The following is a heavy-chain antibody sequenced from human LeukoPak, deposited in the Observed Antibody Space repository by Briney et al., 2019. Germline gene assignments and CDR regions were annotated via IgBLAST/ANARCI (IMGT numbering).Heavy chain of an antibody. V-gene: IGHV1-69*13. CDR1: GGTFSSYA. Sequence: SVKVSCTASGGTFSSYAISWVRQAPGQGLEWMGRIIPIFGTANYAQKFQGRVTITADESTSTAYMELSSLRSEDTAVYYCARDSPGSYSNWFDPWGQGTLVTVSS. CDR2: IIPIFGTA. J-gene: IGHJ5*02. CDR3: ARDSPGSYSNWFDP. D-gene: IGHD1-26*01.